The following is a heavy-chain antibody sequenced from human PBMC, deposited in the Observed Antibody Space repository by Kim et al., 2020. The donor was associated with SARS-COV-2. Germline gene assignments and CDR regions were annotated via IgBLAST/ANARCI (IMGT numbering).Heavy chain of an antibody. CDR2: IYPGDSDT. CDR1: GYSFTSYW. Sequence: GESLKISCKGSGYSFTSYWIGWVRQMPGKGLEWMGIIYPGDSDTRYSPSFQGQVTISADKSISTAYLQWSSLKASDTAMYYCARRGTRFGELLYHPFDYWGQGTLVTVSS. D-gene: IGHD3-10*01. J-gene: IGHJ4*02. V-gene: IGHV5-51*01. CDR3: ARRGTRFGELLYHPFDY.